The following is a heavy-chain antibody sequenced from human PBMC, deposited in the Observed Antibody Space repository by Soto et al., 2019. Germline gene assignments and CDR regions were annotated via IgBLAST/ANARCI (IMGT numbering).Heavy chain of an antibody. J-gene: IGHJ3*02. CDR2: IYYSGTT. CDR3: ARGRGGTYDAFDI. V-gene: IGHV4-59*01. Sequence: PSETLLLTCPVSSGSIGTYFWSWIRQPPGKGLEWIGYIYYSGTTNYNPSLKSRVTIFLDTSKNQFSLRLSSVTAADTAVYYCARGRGGTYDAFDIWGQGTLVTVSS. D-gene: IGHD1-26*01. CDR1: SGSIGTYF.